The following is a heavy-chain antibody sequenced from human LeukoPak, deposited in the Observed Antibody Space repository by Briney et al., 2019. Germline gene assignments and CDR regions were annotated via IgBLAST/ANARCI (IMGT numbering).Heavy chain of an antibody. Sequence: PGGSLRLSCAAFGFTFSSYWMTWVRQAPGKGLEWVANINQDGSEQYYVDSVKGRFAISRDNAKNSLYLQMNSLRVEDTAVYYCVRISTAAAGSDYWGQGTLVTVSS. V-gene: IGHV3-7*01. J-gene: IGHJ4*02. CDR3: VRISTAAAGSDY. CDR2: INQDGSEQ. D-gene: IGHD6-13*01. CDR1: GFTFSSYW.